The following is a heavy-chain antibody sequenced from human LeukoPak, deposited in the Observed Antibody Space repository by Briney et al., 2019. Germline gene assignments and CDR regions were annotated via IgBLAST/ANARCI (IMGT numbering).Heavy chain of an antibody. Sequence: ASVKVSCKASGYTFTSYGISWVRQAPGQGLEWMGWISAYNGNTNYAQKLQGRVTMTTDTSTSTAYMELRSLRSDDTAVYYCARAGYCSSTSCYYYYYGMDVWGQGTTVTVSS. CDR2: ISAYNGNT. V-gene: IGHV1-18*01. CDR1: GYTFTSYG. CDR3: ARAGYCSSTSCYYYYYGMDV. J-gene: IGHJ6*02. D-gene: IGHD2-2*01.